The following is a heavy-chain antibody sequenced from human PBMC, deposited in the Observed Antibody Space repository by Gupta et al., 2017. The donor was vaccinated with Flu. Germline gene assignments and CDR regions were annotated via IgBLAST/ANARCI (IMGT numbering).Heavy chain of an antibody. J-gene: IGHJ4*02. CDR2: ISGSGSRT. CDR3: TKQFYDILTADFDY. D-gene: IGHD3-9*01. Sequence: QAPGKGLGWVSGISGSGSRTYNADSVKGRFTIARDNSKNTLYLQMNSLRAEDTAVYYCTKQFYDILTADFDYWGQGTLVTVSS. V-gene: IGHV3-23*01.